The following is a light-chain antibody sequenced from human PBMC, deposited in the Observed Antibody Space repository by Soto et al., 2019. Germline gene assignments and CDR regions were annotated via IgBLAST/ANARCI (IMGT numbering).Light chain of an antibody. CDR3: LQYGSSVWT. Sequence: EIVLTQSPATLSLSPGERATLSCRASQSVSNYLAWYQQKPGQAPRLLVSAASNRATGIPDRFSGSGSGTDFTLTIPRLEPEDFAVYYCLQYGSSVWTFGQGTKVDIK. J-gene: IGKJ1*01. V-gene: IGKV3-20*01. CDR2: AAS. CDR1: QSVSNY.